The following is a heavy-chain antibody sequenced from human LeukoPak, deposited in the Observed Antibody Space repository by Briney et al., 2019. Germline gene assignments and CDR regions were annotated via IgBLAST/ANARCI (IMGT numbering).Heavy chain of an antibody. J-gene: IGHJ4*02. Sequence: PGRSLRLSCAASGFTFDDYAMHWVRQTPGKGLEWVSGISWNSGSIGYADSVKGRFTISRDNAKNSLYLQLNSLRAADTAVYYCVKVEGGGYCSGGDCYYLYFDYWGQGTLVTVSS. CDR3: VKVEGGGYCSGGDCYYLYFDY. CDR2: ISWNSGSI. V-gene: IGHV3-9*01. CDR1: GFTFDDYA. D-gene: IGHD2-15*01.